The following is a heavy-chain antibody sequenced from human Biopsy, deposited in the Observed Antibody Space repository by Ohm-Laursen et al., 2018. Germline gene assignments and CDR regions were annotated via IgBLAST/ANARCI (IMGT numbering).Heavy chain of an antibody. V-gene: IGHV4-4*07. CDR3: ARDRDRRGWFDP. D-gene: IGHD1-14*01. CDR2: IFSGGTT. J-gene: IGHJ5*02. Sequence: SDTLSLTCAVSGDSIHSNYWNWIRQPAGKGLEWIGRIFSGGTTNYNPSLQSRVTMSIDASKNQFSLRLNSVTAADTAVYYCARDRDRRGWFDPWGQGTLVTVSS. CDR1: GDSIHSNY.